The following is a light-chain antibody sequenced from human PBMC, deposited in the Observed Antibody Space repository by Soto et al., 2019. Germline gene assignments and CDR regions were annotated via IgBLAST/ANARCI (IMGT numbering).Light chain of an antibody. J-gene: IGKJ1*01. CDR3: HQYNNWPPWT. V-gene: IGKV3-15*01. CDR2: AAS. CDR1: QSVSRN. Sequence: EIVMTQSPATLSVSPGERVTLSCRASQSVSRNLACYQYIPGQAPRLLIYAASTRATGIPARFSGSGSGTEFTLSISSLQSEDYAVYYCHQYNNWPPWTFGQGTKVEIK.